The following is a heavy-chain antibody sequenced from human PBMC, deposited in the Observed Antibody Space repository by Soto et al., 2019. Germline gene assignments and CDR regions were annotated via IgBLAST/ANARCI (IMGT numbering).Heavy chain of an antibody. V-gene: IGHV4-59*01. CDR1: GGSINSYY. CDR2: ISYSGGT. CDR3: VGDGLSNTQGDGSNI. Sequence: QVHLQESGPGLMKPSETLSLTCTVSGGSINSYYWSWIRQTPGKGLEWIRYISYSGGTNYSPSLQSRVTMSLDTSKSQFSLRLTSVTAADTAVYYCVGDGLSNTQGDGSNIWGQGTVVTVSS. J-gene: IGHJ3*02.